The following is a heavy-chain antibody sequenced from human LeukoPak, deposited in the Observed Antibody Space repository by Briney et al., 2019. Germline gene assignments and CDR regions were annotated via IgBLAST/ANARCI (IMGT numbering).Heavy chain of an antibody. CDR1: GFTSSSYG. D-gene: IGHD6-19*01. J-gene: IGHJ4*02. CDR2: IWYDGSNK. Sequence: GGSLRLSCAASGFTSSSYGMHWVRQAPGKGLEWVAVIWYDGSNKYYADSVKGRFTISRDNSKNTLYLQMNSLRAEDTAVYYCARDAGSGCFDYWGQGTLVTVSP. V-gene: IGHV3-33*01. CDR3: ARDAGSGCFDY.